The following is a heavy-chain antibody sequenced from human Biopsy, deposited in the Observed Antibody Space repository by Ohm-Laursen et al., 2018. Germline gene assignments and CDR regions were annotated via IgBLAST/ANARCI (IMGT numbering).Heavy chain of an antibody. V-gene: IGHV4-59*01. D-gene: IGHD3-22*01. J-gene: IGHJ2*01. Sequence: GTLSLTCTVSGDSISSYYWSWIRQPPGKGLQWIGYVYYTGSTDYNTSLQSRVIISVDTSKNHFSLRIRSVTHADTAIYYCARDRGYYSDRTVPGYFDLWGRGTLVTVSS. CDR3: ARDRGYYSDRTVPGYFDL. CDR1: GDSISSYY. CDR2: VYYTGST.